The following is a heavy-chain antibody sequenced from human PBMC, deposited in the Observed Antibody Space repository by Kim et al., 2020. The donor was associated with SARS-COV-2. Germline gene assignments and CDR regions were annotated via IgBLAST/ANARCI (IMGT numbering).Heavy chain of an antibody. V-gene: IGHV4-59*01. CDR1: GGSISSYY. CDR2: IYYSGST. CDR3: ARAPGGYRRIAAAEYYFDY. J-gene: IGHJ4*02. D-gene: IGHD6-13*01. Sequence: SETLSLTCTVSGGSISSYYWSWIRQPPGKGLEWIGYIYYSGSTNYNPSLKSRVTISVDTSKNQFSLKLSSVTAADPAVYYCARAPGGYRRIAAAEYYFDYWGQGTLVTVSS.